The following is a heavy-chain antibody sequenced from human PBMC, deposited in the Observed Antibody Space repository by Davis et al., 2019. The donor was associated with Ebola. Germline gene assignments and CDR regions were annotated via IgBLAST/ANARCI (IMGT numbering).Heavy chain of an antibody. J-gene: IGHJ4*02. V-gene: IGHV3-21*01. CDR2: ISSSSNYI. Sequence: GGSLRLSCAASGFIVSDKYMSWVRQAPGKGLEWVSFISSSSNYIYYADSVKGRFTISRDNAKNSLYLQMNSLRAEDTAVYYCARERVAVADSFFDYWGQGTLVTVSS. CDR1: GFIVSDKY. D-gene: IGHD6-19*01. CDR3: ARERVAVADSFFDY.